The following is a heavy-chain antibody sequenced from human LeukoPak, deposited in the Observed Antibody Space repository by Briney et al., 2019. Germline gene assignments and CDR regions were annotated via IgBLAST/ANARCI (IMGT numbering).Heavy chain of an antibody. CDR3: ARDKMTGDSYFDY. CDR2: IKQDGSKK. V-gene: IGHV3-7*01. CDR1: GFPFSSYW. D-gene: IGHD7-27*01. J-gene: IGHJ4*02. Sequence: GGSLRLSCVASGFPFSSYWMTWVRQAPGKGLEWVANIKQDGSKKSYVDSVKGRFTISRDNAKNSLLLQMDGLRAEDAAVYYCARDKMTGDSYFDYWGQGTLVTVSS.